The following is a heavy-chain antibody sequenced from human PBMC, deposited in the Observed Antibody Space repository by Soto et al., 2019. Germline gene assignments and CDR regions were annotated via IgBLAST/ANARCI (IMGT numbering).Heavy chain of an antibody. J-gene: IGHJ3*02. CDR3: ARASPHTLGVGGDDGFDI. CDR1: GASIAGSNYY. V-gene: IGHV4-31*03. D-gene: IGHD2-8*01. Sequence: QVLLQESGPGQVKPSQTLSLTCSVSGASIAGSNYYWSWIRQLPDRGLEWIGYIYYSGSTYYIPSHRSRVSISVDTSKNQFSPDLSSVSAADTAVYYCARASPHTLGVGGDDGFDIWGQGTMVTVSA. CDR2: IYYSGST.